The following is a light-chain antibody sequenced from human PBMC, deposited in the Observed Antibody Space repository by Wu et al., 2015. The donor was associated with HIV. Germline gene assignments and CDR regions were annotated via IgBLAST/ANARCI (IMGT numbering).Light chain of an antibody. J-gene: IGKJ4*01. Sequence: EIVLTQSPGALSLSPGERVTLSCRASQSISNNLAWYQQRPGQAPRLLIYGASTRATGIPARFSGSGSGTEFTLTISSLQSEDFAVYYCQQYNNWPPLTFGGGTKVEIK. CDR1: QSISNN. CDR2: GAS. V-gene: IGKV3-15*01. CDR3: QQYNNWPPLT.